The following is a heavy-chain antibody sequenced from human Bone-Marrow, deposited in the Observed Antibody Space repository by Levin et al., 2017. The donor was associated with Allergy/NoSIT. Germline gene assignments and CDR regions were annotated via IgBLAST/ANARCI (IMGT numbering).Heavy chain of an antibody. Sequence: SVKVSCKASGGTFNSYAISWVRQAPGQGLEWMGGSIPIFRTRNYAQKFQGRVTITADESTTTAFMDLSSLRSEDTAVYYCARVGKDCWSGYYLFDNWGQGTLVTVSS. D-gene: IGHD3-3*01. J-gene: IGHJ4*02. CDR3: ARVGKDCWSGYYLFDN. CDR2: SIPIFRTR. V-gene: IGHV1-69*13. CDR1: GGTFNSYA.